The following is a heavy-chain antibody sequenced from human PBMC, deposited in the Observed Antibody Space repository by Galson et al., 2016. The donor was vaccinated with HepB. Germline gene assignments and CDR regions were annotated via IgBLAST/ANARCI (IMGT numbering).Heavy chain of an antibody. J-gene: IGHJ5*01. D-gene: IGHD6-13*01. CDR2: IYWADNK. CDR1: GFSLSTNGLG. CDR3: ARSRAGISAAGNWFGP. Sequence: PALVKPTQTLTLTCSFSGFSLSTNGLGVGWIRQPPGKALEWLALIYWADNKRYSPSLKNRPAITKDTSKNQVVLTMSNMDPVDTGTYYCARSRAGISAAGNWFGPWGQGSLVTVSS. V-gene: IGHV2-5*02.